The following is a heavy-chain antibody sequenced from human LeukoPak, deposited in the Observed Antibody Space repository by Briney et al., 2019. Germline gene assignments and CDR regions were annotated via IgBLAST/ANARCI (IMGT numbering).Heavy chain of an antibody. Sequence: SETLSLTCTVSGGSISSYYWSWIRQPPGKGLEWIGYIYYSGSTNYDPSLKSRVTISVDTSKNQFSLKLSSVTAADTAVYYCAKFGADYYDSSGYPLWGVCDIWGQGTMVTVSS. CDR3: AKFGADYYDSSGYPLWGVCDI. V-gene: IGHV4-59*08. D-gene: IGHD3-22*01. CDR1: GGSISSYY. J-gene: IGHJ3*02. CDR2: IYYSGST.